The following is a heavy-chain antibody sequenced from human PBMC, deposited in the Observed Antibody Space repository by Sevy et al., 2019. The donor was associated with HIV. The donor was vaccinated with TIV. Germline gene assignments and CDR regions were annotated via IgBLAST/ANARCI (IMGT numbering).Heavy chain of an antibody. CDR2: IKQDGSEK. D-gene: IGHD2-15*01. J-gene: IGHJ4*02. Sequence: GGSLRLSCAASGFTLSSRWMSWVRQAPGKGLEWVANIKQDGSEKYYVDSVKDRFTISIDNAKNSLYLQMNSLRAEDTAVYYCVPSGGGHAGYWGQGTLVTVSS. V-gene: IGHV3-7*01. CDR3: VPSGGGHAGY. CDR1: GFTLSSRW.